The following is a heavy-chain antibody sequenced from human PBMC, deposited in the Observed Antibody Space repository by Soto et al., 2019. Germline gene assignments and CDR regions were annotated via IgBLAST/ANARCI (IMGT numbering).Heavy chain of an antibody. CDR3: ARTPDH. D-gene: IGHD2-15*01. Sequence: TPETLSLTCTVSGDTIIRGAYYWRWIRQHPGKGLEWIGYVYYSGSTYYNPSLKSRVTISVDTSKNQFSLKLSSVTAADTAVYYCARTPDHWGQGTLVTVSS. V-gene: IGHV4-31*03. J-gene: IGHJ4*02. CDR1: GDTIIRGAYY. CDR2: VYYSGST.